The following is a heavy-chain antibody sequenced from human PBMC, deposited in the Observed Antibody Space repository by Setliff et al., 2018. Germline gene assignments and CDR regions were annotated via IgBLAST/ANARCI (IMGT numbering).Heavy chain of an antibody. Sequence: GGSLRLSCAASGFTFSSYWMSWVRQAPGKGLEWVANIKQDGSEKYYVDSVKGRFTISRDNSKNTLYLQMNTLRTEDTAVYYCARAFRGGLLAATHNYNFWSGVKDVWGKGTTVTVSS. CDR2: IKQDGSEK. CDR3: ARAFRGGLLAATHNYNFWSGVKDV. V-gene: IGHV3-7*01. D-gene: IGHD3-3*01. CDR1: GFTFSSYW. J-gene: IGHJ6*04.